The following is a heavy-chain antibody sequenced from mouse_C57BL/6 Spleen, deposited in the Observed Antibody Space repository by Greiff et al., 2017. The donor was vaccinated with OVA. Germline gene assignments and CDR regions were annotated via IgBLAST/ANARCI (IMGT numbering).Heavy chain of an antibody. J-gene: IGHJ4*01. CDR2: ISYDGSN. Sequence: VQLKESGPGLVKPSQSLSLTCSVTGYSITSGYYWNWIRQFPGNKLEWMGYISYDGSNNYNPSLKNRISITRDTSKNQFFLKLNYVTTEDTATYYCARAGKLRGAMDYWGQGTSVTVSS. D-gene: IGHD1-1*01. V-gene: IGHV3-6*01. CDR1: GYSITSGYY. CDR3: ARAGKLRGAMDY.